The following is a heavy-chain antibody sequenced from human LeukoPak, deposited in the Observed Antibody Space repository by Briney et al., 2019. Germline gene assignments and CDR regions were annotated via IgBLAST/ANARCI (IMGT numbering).Heavy chain of an antibody. V-gene: IGHV1-2*02. CDR1: GYTFTGYY. D-gene: IGHD6-13*01. J-gene: IGHJ5*02. Sequence: ASVKVSCKASGYTFTGYYMHWVRQAPGQGPEWMGWINPNSGGTNYAQKFQGRVTMTRDTSISSAYMELSRLRSDDTAVYYCAREAWQRLVQDNWFDPWGQGTLVTVSS. CDR3: AREAWQRLVQDNWFDP. CDR2: INPNSGGT.